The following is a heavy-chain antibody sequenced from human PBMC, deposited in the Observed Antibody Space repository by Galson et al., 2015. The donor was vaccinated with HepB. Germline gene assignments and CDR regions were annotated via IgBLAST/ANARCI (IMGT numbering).Heavy chain of an antibody. D-gene: IGHD1-26*01. J-gene: IGHJ6*02. V-gene: IGHV3-15*01. CDR3: TTQKVSSGSYYYYYYGMDV. Sequence: SLRLFCAASGFTFSNAWMSWVRQAPGKGLEWVGRIKSKTDGGTTDYAAPVKGRFTISRDDSKNTLYLQMNSLKTEDTAVYYCTTQKVSSGSYYYYYYGMDVWGQGTTVTVSS. CDR1: GFTFSNAW. CDR2: IKSKTDGGTT.